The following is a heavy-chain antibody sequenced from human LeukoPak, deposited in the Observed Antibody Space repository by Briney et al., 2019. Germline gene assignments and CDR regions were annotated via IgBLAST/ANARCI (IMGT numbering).Heavy chain of an antibody. CDR3: ARGDDFSGDH. V-gene: IGHV3-7*04. D-gene: IGHD1-1*01. CDR2: IHPEGNEK. J-gene: IGHJ4*02. CDR1: GFTFSNFW. Sequence: GGSLRLSCATSGFTFSNFWMSWVRQAPGRGLEWVANIHPEGNEKYHVESVRGRFTISRDNARNLLFLQMNGLRVEDTAVYYCARGDDFSGDHWGQGTLVTVSS.